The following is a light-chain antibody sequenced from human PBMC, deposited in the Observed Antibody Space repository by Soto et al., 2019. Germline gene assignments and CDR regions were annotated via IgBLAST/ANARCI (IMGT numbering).Light chain of an antibody. CDR2: EAS. J-gene: IGKJ4*01. CDR3: QQYESYPLT. V-gene: IGKV1-5*03. Sequence: DIQMTQSPSTLSASVGARVTITCRASQSFNRWLAWYQQKPGKAPNLLIYEASSLESGGPSRFSGSGSGAEFTLTISSLQPDDFATYYCQQYESYPLTFGGGTRVEIK. CDR1: QSFNRW.